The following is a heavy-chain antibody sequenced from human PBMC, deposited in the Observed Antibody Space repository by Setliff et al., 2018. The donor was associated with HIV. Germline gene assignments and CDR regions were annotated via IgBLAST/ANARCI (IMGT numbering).Heavy chain of an antibody. J-gene: IGHJ6*03. V-gene: IGHV4-59*01. CDR2: IYYSGST. CDR3: ARGDYYYYYMDV. Sequence: SETLSLTCTVSGGSISSYYWSWIRQPPGKGLEWIGYIYYSGSTNYNPSLKSRVTISVDTSKKQFSLKLNSVTAADTAVYYCARGDYYYYYMDVWGKGTTVTVSS. CDR1: GGSISSYY.